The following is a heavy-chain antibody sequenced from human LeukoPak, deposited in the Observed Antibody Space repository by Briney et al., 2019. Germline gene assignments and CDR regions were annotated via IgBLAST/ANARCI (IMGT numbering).Heavy chain of an antibody. Sequence: GGSLRLSCAASGFTFSSYAMSWLRQAPGKGLEWFSAIRGSGGSTYYADSAKVRFTVSRDNSKNILYLQMNSLRAEDTGVYYCAKGGSGWYPAFDYWGQGALVTVSS. V-gene: IGHV3-23*01. CDR2: IRGSGGST. D-gene: IGHD6-19*01. J-gene: IGHJ4*02. CDR3: AKGGSGWYPAFDY. CDR1: GFTFSSYA.